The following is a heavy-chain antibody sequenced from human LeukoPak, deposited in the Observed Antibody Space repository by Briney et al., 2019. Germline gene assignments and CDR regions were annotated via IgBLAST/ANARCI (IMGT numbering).Heavy chain of an antibody. CDR1: GFTFSSYS. J-gene: IGHJ4*02. Sequence: PGGSLRLSCAASGFTFSSYSMNWVRQAPGKGLEWVSYISSSGSTIYYADSVKGRFTISRDNAKNSLFLQMNSLRAEDTAVYYCAKGLTGTTGEDYWGQGTLVTVSS. CDR2: ISSSGSTI. D-gene: IGHD1-7*01. V-gene: IGHV3-48*04. CDR3: AKGLTGTTGEDY.